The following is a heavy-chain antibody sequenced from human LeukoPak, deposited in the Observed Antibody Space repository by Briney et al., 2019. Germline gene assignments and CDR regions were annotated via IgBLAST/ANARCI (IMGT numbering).Heavy chain of an antibody. CDR1: GGSFSGYY. Sequence: PSETLSLTCAVYGGSFSGYYWGWIRQPPGKGLEWIGEINHSGSTNYNPSLKSRVTISVDTSKNQFSLKLSSVTAADTAVYYCARDLKGHDFWSGYYPDWGQGTLVTVSS. D-gene: IGHD3-3*01. CDR2: INHSGST. J-gene: IGHJ4*02. V-gene: IGHV4-34*01. CDR3: ARDLKGHDFWSGYYPD.